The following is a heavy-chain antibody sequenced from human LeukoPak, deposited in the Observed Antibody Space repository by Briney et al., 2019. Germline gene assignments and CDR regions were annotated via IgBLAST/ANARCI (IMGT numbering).Heavy chain of an antibody. CDR3: AGLKVDYSGSAGYYYLDY. CDR1: GGTFSNSA. CDR2: VLPLFGTA. Sequence: ASVKVSCKASGGTFSNSALSWVRQAPGQGLEWVGRVLPLFGTANYAQKFQGRVTITADKSTSTGYMELSSLRSEDTAVYYCAGLKVDYSGSAGYYYLDYWGQGTLVTVSS. J-gene: IGHJ4*02. V-gene: IGHV1-69*06. D-gene: IGHD3-22*01.